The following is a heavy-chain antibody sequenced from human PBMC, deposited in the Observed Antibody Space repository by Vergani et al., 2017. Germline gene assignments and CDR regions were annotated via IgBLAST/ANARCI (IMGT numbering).Heavy chain of an antibody. D-gene: IGHD1-26*01. J-gene: IGHJ6*02. CDR1: GGTFSSYT. CDR3: ARRHLGWELPFTDYGMDV. CDR2: NIPILGIA. V-gene: IGHV1-69*02. Sequence: QFQLVQSGAEVKKPGSSVKVSCKASGGTFSSYTISWVRQAPGQGLEWMGMNIPILGIANYAQKFQGRVTITPDKSTSTAYMELSSLRSEDTAVYYCARRHLGWELPFTDYGMDVWGQGP.